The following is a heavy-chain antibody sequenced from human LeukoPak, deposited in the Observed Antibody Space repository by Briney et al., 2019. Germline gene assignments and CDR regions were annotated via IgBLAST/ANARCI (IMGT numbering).Heavy chain of an antibody. Sequence: KPSETLSLTCSVSGGSISGYYWTWIRQPPGKGLEWIGYIHSNGDTNYNPSLKSRLTISVDSSKNQISLKLTTVTAADTAVYFCARCAVMGDDYFDYWGQGTLVTVSS. CDR2: IHSNGDT. CDR3: ARCAVMGDDYFDY. D-gene: IGHD3-16*01. J-gene: IGHJ4*02. CDR1: GGSISGYY. V-gene: IGHV4-59*01.